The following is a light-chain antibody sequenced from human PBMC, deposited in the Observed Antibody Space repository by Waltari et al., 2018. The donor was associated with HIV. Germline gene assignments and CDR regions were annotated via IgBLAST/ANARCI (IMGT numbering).Light chain of an antibody. CDR2: QAS. CDR1: RTIGRS. V-gene: IGKV1-5*03. J-gene: IGKJ2*03. CDR3: LQYNSYLYG. Sequence: DIQMTQSPSTLSASVGDRVTITCRASRTIGRSLAWYQQKPGKAPELLIYQASSLESGVPSRFSGSGSGTEFILTISNLQPSDFATYYFLQYNSYLYGFGQGTKLEI.